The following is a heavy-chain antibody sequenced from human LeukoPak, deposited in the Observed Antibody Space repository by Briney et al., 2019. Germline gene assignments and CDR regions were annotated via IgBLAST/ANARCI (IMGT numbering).Heavy chain of an antibody. D-gene: IGHD3-10*01. V-gene: IGHV3-7*01. Sequence: GGSLRLSCAASGFTFSTSWMNWVRRAPGKGLEWVALIKEHGSEIYHADSVKGRFTISREDAASSLYLQMHSLRAEDTAVYYCATDRGTYWGQGTLVTVSS. J-gene: IGHJ4*02. CDR1: GFTFSTSW. CDR2: IKEHGSEI. CDR3: ATDRGTY.